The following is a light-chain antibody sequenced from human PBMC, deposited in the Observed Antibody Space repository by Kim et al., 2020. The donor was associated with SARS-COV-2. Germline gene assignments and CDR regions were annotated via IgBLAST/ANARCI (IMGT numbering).Light chain of an antibody. V-gene: IGKV3-20*01. CDR1: QSVSTNY. J-gene: IGKJ1*01. CDR2: ATS. CDR3: QQYGET. Sequence: TLSLSPGGRATLSCRASQSVSTNYLAWYQQKPGQAPRLLIYATSRRATGIPDRFSGSGSGTDFTLTISRVEPEDFAVYYCQQYGETFGQGTKLEI.